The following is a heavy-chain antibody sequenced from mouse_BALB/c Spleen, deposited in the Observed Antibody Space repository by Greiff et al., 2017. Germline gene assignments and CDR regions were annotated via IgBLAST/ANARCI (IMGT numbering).Heavy chain of an antibody. CDR3: ARELTGTGAMDY. J-gene: IGHJ4*01. D-gene: IGHD4-1*01. CDR1: GYTFTDYW. CDR2: IDTSDSYT. V-gene: IGHV1-69*01. Sequence: VQLQQPGAELVMPGASVKMSCKASGYTFTDYWMHWVKQRPGQGLEWIGAIDTSDSYTSYNQKFKGKATLTVDESSSTAYMQLSSLTSEDSAVYYCARELTGTGAMDYWGQGTSVTVSS.